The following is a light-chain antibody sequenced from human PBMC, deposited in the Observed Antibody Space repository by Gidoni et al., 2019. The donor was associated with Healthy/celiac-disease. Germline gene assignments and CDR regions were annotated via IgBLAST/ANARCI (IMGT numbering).Light chain of an antibody. V-gene: IGLV2-8*01. CDR3: SSYAGSNNFV. CDR1: SSDVGGYNY. CDR2: EVI. J-gene: IGLJ1*01. Sequence: SALTQPPSASGSPGQSVTISCTGTSSDVGGYNYVSWYQQHPGKAPKLMIYEVIKRPSVVPDRFFGSKSGNTASLTVSGLQAEDEADYYCSSYAGSNNFVFGTGTKVTVL.